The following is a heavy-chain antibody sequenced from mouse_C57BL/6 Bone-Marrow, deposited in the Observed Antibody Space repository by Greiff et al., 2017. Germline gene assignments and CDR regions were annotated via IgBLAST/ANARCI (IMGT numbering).Heavy chain of an antibody. J-gene: IGHJ1*03. CDR1: GYTFTSYW. CDR2: IDPSDSYT. V-gene: IGHV1-50*01. D-gene: IGHD2-3*01. CDR3: ARRDGYPWYFDV. Sequence: QVQLQQPGAELVKPGASVKLSCKASGYTFTSYWTQWVKQRPGQGLEWIGEIDPSDSYTNYNQKFKGKATLTVDTSSSTAYMQLSSLTSEDSAVYYCARRDGYPWYFDVWGTGTTVTVSS.